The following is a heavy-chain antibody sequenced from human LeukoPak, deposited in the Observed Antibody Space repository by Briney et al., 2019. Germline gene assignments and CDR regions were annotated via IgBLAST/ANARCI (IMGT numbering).Heavy chain of an antibody. V-gene: IGHV3-23*01. CDR1: GFTFSSYA. CDR2: ISGSGGST. J-gene: IGHJ6*02. Sequence: QAGGSLRLSCAASGFTFSSYAMSWVRQAPGKGLEWVSAISGSGGSTYYADSVKGRFTISRDNSKNTLYLQMNSLRAEDTAVYYCAKLNGDYTYYYYGMDVWGQGTTVTVSS. CDR3: AKLNGDYTYYYYGMDV. D-gene: IGHD4-17*01.